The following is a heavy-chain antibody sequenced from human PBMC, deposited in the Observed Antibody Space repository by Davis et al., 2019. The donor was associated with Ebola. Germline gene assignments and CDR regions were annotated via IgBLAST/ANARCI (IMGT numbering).Heavy chain of an antibody. D-gene: IGHD2-21*02. V-gene: IGHV4-59*08. CDR3: ASCGGDCYSGVDY. CDR1: GGSISSLY. Sequence: MPSETLSLTCTVSGGSISSLYWSWVRQPPGKGLEWIGYIHYSGGTNYNPSLKSRVTISVDTSKNQFSLKLRSVTAADTAVYYCASCGGDCYSGVDYWGQGTLVTVSS. CDR2: IHYSGGT. J-gene: IGHJ4*02.